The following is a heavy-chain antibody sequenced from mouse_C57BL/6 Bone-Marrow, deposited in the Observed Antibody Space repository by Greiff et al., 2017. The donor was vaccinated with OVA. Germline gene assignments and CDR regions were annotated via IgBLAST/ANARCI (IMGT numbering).Heavy chain of an antibody. CDR2: IYPGDGDT. Sequence: VKLKESGPELVKPGASVKISCKASGYAFSSSWMNWVKQRPGKGLEWIGRIYPGDGDTNYNGKFKGKATLTADKSSSTAYMQLSSLTSEDSAVYFCARSFAYWGQGTLVTVSA. CDR3: ARSFAY. CDR1: GYAFSSSW. J-gene: IGHJ3*01. V-gene: IGHV1-82*01.